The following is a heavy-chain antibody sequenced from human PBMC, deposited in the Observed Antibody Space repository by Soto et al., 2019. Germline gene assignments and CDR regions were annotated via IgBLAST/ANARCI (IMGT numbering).Heavy chain of an antibody. CDR3: ARVRPKEAFDI. V-gene: IGHV4-59*07. J-gene: IGHJ3*02. CDR2: IYYSGST. CDR1: GGSMSSYY. Sequence: HSDTLSLTCTVCGGSMSSYYGGGIRQPPGKGLEWIGYIYYSGSTNYNPSLKSRVTISVDTSKNQFSLKLSSVTAADTAVYYCARVRPKEAFDIWGQGTMVTVSS.